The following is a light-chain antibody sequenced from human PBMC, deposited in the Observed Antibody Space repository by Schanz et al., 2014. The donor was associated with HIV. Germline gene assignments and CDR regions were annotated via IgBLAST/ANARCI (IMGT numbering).Light chain of an antibody. CDR2: DVN. J-gene: IGLJ1*01. CDR3: SSYAGSNNLG. Sequence: QSALTQPASVSGSPGQSIAISCTGTSSDVGGYNYVSWYQQHPNKAPKLIIYDVNNRPSGVSNRFSGSKSGNTASLTISGLQAEDEADYYCSSYAGSNNLGFGTGTKLTVL. V-gene: IGLV2-14*03. CDR1: SSDVGGYNY.